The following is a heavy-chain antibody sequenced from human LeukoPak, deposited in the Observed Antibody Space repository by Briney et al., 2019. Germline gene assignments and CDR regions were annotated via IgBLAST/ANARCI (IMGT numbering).Heavy chain of an antibody. V-gene: IGHV3-23*01. CDR3: VATTMKK. CDR1: GFTFSNYA. Sequence: GGSLRLSCAASGFTFSNYAMSWVRQAPGKGLEWVSSITGSDGTTYCADSVKGRFTISRDNSKNTLYLQMNSLRDDDTAVYYCVATTMKKWGQGTLVTVSS. D-gene: IGHD4-17*01. J-gene: IGHJ4*02. CDR2: ITGSDGTT.